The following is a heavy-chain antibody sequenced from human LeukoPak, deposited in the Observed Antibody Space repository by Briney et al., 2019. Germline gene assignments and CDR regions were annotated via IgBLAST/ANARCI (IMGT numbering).Heavy chain of an antibody. CDR2: VNPTRGVT. CDR3: ARDVDHYDSTGKGLVDI. D-gene: IGHD3-22*01. J-gene: IGHJ3*02. V-gene: IGHV1-2*02. Sequence: ASLNVSCKASECTFTEHYIHWVRQAPGQGLGWVWFVNPTRGVTNYAEKFQGRVTMTRDTSISTAYMELSRLTSADTAVYYCARDVDHYDSTGKGLVDIWGQGTMVTVSS. CDR1: ECTFTEHY.